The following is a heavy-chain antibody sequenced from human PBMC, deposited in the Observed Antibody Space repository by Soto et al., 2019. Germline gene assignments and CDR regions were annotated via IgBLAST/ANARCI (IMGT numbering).Heavy chain of an antibody. Sequence: QVQLQESGPGLVKPSQTLSLTCTVSGGSINTVNYWWSWIRQSPDMGPEWCGHIYDGGNTYNNPPLESRAGMSVDTSKNQFSLTLSSVSAADTAVYSCARGPSGDKVHSWGQGTLVTVSS. CDR3: ARGPSGDKVHS. D-gene: IGHD3-10*01. V-gene: IGHV4-30-4*01. CDR1: GGSINTVNYW. J-gene: IGHJ4*02. CDR2: IYDGGNT.